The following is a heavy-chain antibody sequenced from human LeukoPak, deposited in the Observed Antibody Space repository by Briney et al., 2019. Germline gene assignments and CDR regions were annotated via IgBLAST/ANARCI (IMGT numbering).Heavy chain of an antibody. CDR2: IIPILGTA. Sequence: ASVKVSCKASGGTSSSYAISWVRQAPGQGLEWMGRIIPILGTANYAQKFQGRVTITADKSTSTAYMELSSLRSEDTAVFYCARAESYGAHSASDYWGQGTLVTVSS. D-gene: IGHD5-18*01. CDR1: GGTSSSYA. CDR3: ARAESYGAHSASDY. J-gene: IGHJ4*02. V-gene: IGHV1-69*04.